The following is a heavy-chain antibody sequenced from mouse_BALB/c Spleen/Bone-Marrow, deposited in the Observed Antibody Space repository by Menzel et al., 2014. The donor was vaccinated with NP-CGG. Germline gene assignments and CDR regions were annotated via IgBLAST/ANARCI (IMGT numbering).Heavy chain of an antibody. D-gene: IGHD1-1*01. CDR2: IYPGDGDT. V-gene: IGHV1-87*01. Sequence: QLQQSGAELARPGASVKLSCKASGYTFTSYWMQWVKQRPGQGLEWIGAIYPGDGDTRYTQKFKGKATLTADKSSSTAYMQLSLASEDSAVYYCARSSPYAMDYWGQGTSVTVSS. CDR3: ARSSPYAMDY. J-gene: IGHJ4*01. CDR1: GYTFTSYW.